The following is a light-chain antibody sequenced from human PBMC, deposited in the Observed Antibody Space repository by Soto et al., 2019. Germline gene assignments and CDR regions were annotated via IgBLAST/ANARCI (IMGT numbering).Light chain of an antibody. J-gene: IGKJ3*01. CDR1: QSFGSL. CDR2: DGS. Sequence: DIQVTHSPSTLSASVGDRVTITCRASQSFGSLLAWYQHKPGKAPKLLIYDGSSLRSGVPSRFSGSGSGTEFTLTISSLQPDDFATYYCQQYNSYPYTFGPGTKVDIK. V-gene: IGKV1-5*01. CDR3: QQYNSYPYT.